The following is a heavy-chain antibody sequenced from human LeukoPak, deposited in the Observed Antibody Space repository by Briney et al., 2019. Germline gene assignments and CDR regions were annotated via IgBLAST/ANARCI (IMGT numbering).Heavy chain of an antibody. Sequence: PGGSLRLSCAASGFTFSNAWMSWVRQAPGKGLEWVGFIRSKAYGGTTEYAASVKGRFTISRDDSKSIAYLQMNSLKTEDTAVYYCTRDRGGSGYYPAIDYWGQGTLVTVSS. V-gene: IGHV3-49*04. CDR2: IRSKAYGGTT. D-gene: IGHD3-22*01. J-gene: IGHJ4*02. CDR1: GFTFSNAW. CDR3: TRDRGGSGYYPAIDY.